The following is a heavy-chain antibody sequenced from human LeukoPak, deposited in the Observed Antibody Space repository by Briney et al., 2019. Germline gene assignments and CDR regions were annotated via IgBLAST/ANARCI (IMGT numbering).Heavy chain of an antibody. V-gene: IGHV3-48*02. CDR1: GFTFSSYS. CDR2: ISSSSSTI. J-gene: IGHJ4*02. CDR3: ARDGGLVGASGAFDY. D-gene: IGHD1-26*01. Sequence: GGSLRLSCAASGFTFSSYSMNWVRQAPGKGLEWVSYISSSSSTIYYADSVKGRFTISRDNAKNSLYLQLNSLRDEDTAVYYCARDGGLVGASGAFDYWGQGTLVTVSS.